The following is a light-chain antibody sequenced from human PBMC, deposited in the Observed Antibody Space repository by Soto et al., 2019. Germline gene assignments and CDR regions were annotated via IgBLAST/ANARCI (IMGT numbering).Light chain of an antibody. CDR3: QQYNNWPPIT. CDR2: GAS. J-gene: IGKJ5*01. Sequence: EIVLTQSPGTLSFSPGERATLSCRASQSVISSYLAWYQQKPGQAPRLLIYGASTRATGIPARFSGSGSGTEFTLTISSLQSEDFAVYYCQQYNNWPPITFGQGTRLEI. V-gene: IGKV3-15*01. CDR1: QSVISSY.